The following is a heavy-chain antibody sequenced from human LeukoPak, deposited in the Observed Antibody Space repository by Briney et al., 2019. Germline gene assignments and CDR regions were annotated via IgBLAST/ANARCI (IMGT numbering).Heavy chain of an antibody. D-gene: IGHD6-19*01. CDR1: GGTFSSYA. V-gene: IGHV1-69*04. CDR2: IIPILGIA. Sequence: SVKVSCKASGGTFSSYAISWVRQAPGQGLEWMGRIIPILGIANYAQKFQGRDTITADKSTSTAYMELSSLRSEDTAVYYCARSQWLAYNWFDPWGQGTLVTVSS. CDR3: ARSQWLAYNWFDP. J-gene: IGHJ5*02.